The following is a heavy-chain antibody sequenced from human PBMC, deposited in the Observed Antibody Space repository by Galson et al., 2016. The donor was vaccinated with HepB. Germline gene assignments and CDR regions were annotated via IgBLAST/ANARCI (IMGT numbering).Heavy chain of an antibody. CDR1: GASISRSNW. Sequence: SLTCAVSGASISRSNWWSWVRQPPGKGLEWIGEIYHNGNTNYNPSLKSRVTISIDKSKNQFFLKVTSVTAADTAVYYCAKTYTYGLRFDYWGQGTLVTVSS. CDR3: AKTYTYGLRFDY. J-gene: IGHJ4*02. CDR2: IYHNGNT. V-gene: IGHV4-4*02. D-gene: IGHD5-18*01.